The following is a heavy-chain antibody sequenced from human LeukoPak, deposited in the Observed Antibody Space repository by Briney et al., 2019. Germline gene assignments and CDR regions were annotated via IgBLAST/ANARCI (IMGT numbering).Heavy chain of an antibody. V-gene: IGHV3-7*04. J-gene: IGHJ4*02. CDR1: GFTFSTKW. CDR3: ARDYSSGRDF. CDR2: INQDGRDQ. Sequence: GGSLRLSCAASGFTFSTKWMSWVRQAPGKGLEWVATINQDGRDQYYVDSVKGRFNISRDNAKNSLDLQMNRLRAEDTAVYYCARDYSSGRDFWGQGTLVTVSS. D-gene: IGHD3-22*01.